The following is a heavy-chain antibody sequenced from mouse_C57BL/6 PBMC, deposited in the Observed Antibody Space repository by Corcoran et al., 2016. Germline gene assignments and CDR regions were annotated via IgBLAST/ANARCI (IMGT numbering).Heavy chain of an antibody. Sequence: EVQLQQSGPVLVKPGSSVKMSCKASGYPFTDYYMNWVKQSHGKSLEWIGVINPYNGGTSYNQKFKGKATLTVDKSSSTAYMELNSLTSEDSAVYYCARGYYEYEFAYWGQGTLVTVSA. V-gene: IGHV1-19*01. CDR2: INPYNGGT. J-gene: IGHJ3*01. D-gene: IGHD2-4*01. CDR3: ARGYYEYEFAY. CDR1: GYPFTDYY.